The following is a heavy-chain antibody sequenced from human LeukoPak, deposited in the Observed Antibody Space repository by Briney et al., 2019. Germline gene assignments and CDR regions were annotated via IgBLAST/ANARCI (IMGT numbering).Heavy chain of an antibody. D-gene: IGHD3-10*01. Sequence: SGTLSLTCAVSGGSISSSNWWSWVRQLPGKGLEWIGEIYHSGSTNYNPSLKSRVTISVDKSKNQFSLKLSSVTAADTAVYYCARMVLGVRGVTPGYYFDYWGQGTLVTVSS. J-gene: IGHJ4*02. CDR2: IYHSGST. CDR1: GGSISSSNW. V-gene: IGHV4-4*02. CDR3: ARMVLGVRGVTPGYYFDY.